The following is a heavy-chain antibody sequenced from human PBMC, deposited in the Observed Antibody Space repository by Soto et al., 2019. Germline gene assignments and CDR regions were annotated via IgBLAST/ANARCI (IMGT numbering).Heavy chain of an antibody. V-gene: IGHV5-51*01. J-gene: IGHJ3*02. D-gene: IGHD3-16*02. Sequence: GESLKISCKGSGYSFTTYWIGWVRQMPGKGLEWMGVIYPGDSDARYSPSFQGQVTISADKSISTAYLQWSSLKASDTAMYYCARQPHYDYIWGSYPDAFDIWGQGTMVTVPS. CDR2: IYPGDSDA. CDR1: GYSFTTYW. CDR3: ARQPHYDYIWGSYPDAFDI.